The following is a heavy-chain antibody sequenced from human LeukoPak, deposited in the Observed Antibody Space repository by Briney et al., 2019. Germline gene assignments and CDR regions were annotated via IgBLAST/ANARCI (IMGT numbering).Heavy chain of an antibody. J-gene: IGHJ4*02. V-gene: IGHV4-4*07. CDR3: ARQIASAGTAGFDF. D-gene: IGHD6-13*01. CDR1: GGSISSYY. Sequence: SETLSLTCTVSGGSISSYYWSWTRQPAGKGLEWIGRIYSTGSTNYNPSLKSRVTMSVDTSKSQFSLRLRSVTAADTAVYYCARQIASAGTAGFDFWGQGALVTVSS. CDR2: IYSTGST.